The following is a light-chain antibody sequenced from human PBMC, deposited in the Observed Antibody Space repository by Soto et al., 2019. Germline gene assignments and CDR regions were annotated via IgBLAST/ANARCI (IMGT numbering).Light chain of an antibody. V-gene: IGKV3-20*01. CDR3: QHYGDSAPFT. J-gene: IGKJ3*01. CDR2: DAS. Sequence: EIVLTQSPGTLSLSPGERATLSCRASQSVSNNYLAWYQQKPGQAPRLLIYDASSRATGIPDRFSGSGSGTDFTLSISRLEPEDFAVYYCQHYGDSAPFTFGPGTKVDIK. CDR1: QSVSNNY.